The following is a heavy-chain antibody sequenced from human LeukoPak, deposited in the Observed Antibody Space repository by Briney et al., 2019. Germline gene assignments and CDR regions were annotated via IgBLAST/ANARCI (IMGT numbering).Heavy chain of an antibody. CDR1: GGSFSDYY. CDR3: ARVRYCSSTSCYSRVGYFDY. D-gene: IGHD2-2*01. Sequence: SETLSLTCAVYGGSFSDYYWSWIRQPPGKGLEWIGEINPSGSTNYSPSLKSRVTISVDTSKNQFSLKLSSVTAADTAVYYCARVRYCSSTSCYSRVGYFDYWGQGTLVTVSS. V-gene: IGHV4-34*01. J-gene: IGHJ4*02. CDR2: INPSGST.